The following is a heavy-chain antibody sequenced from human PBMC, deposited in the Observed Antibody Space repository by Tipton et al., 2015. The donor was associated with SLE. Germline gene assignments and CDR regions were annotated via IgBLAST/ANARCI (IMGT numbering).Heavy chain of an antibody. Sequence: TLSLTCTVSGGSISSSSYYWGWIRQPPGKGLEWIGSIYYSGSTYYNPSLKSRVTIPVDTSKNQFSLKLSSVTAADTAVYYCARHDPTTPDAFDIWGQGTMVTVSS. D-gene: IGHD2-15*01. CDR2: IYYSGST. CDR1: GGSISSSSYY. CDR3: ARHDPTTPDAFDI. V-gene: IGHV4-39*01. J-gene: IGHJ3*02.